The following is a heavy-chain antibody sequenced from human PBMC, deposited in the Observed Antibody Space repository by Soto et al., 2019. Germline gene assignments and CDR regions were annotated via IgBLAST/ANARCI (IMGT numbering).Heavy chain of an antibody. CDR2: IYYTGST. D-gene: IGHD6-6*01. V-gene: IGHV4-61*01. CDR3: AREFSNSPEAFDS. J-gene: IGHJ4*02. Sequence: PSETLSLTCTVSGGSVNSDNFYWSWIRQPPGRGLEWIGYIYYTGSTSYNPSLKSRVTISIDTSRNQFSLKLSSVTAADTAVDYCAREFSNSPEAFDSWGQGSLVTVSS. CDR1: GGSVNSDNFY.